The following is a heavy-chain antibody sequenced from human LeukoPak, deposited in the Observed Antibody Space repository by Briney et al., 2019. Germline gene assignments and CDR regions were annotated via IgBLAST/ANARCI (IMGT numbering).Heavy chain of an antibody. J-gene: IGHJ4*02. D-gene: IGHD3-10*01. Sequence: SETLSLTCTVSAYSISSGYYWGWIRQPPGKGLEWIGSIYHGGSTYYNPSLKSRVTISVDTSKNRFSLKLSSVTAADTAVYYCARDRVNYGSGSQEFDYWGQGTLVTVSS. CDR1: AYSISSGYY. V-gene: IGHV4-38-2*02. CDR3: ARDRVNYGSGSQEFDY. CDR2: IYHGGST.